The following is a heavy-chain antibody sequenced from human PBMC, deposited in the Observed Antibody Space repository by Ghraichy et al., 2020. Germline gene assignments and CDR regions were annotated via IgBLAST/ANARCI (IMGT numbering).Heavy chain of an antibody. CDR2: IGGSGTST. CDR1: GFTFSSSA. CDR3: AKDRGWNDPSWFDP. J-gene: IGHJ5*02. V-gene: IGHV3-23*01. Sequence: GGSLRLSCAASGFTFSSSAMNWVRQAPGKGLEWVSSIGGSGTSTYYADSVKGRFTISRDNSKNTLYLQMNSLRAEDTAKYYCAKDRGWNDPSWFDPWGQGTLVTVSS. D-gene: IGHD1-1*01.